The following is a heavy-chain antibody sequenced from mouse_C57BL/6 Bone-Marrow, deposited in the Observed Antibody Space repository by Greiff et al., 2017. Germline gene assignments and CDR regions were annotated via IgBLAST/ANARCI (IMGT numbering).Heavy chain of an antibody. Sequence: EVKLVESGGGLVKPGGSLKLSCAASGFTFRSYAMSWVRQTPEKRLEWVATISDGGSYTYYPDNVKGRFTISRDNAKNTQYLQMSHLKSEDTAMYYCALSGFDYWGQGTTLTVSS. D-gene: IGHD3-1*01. V-gene: IGHV5-4*03. CDR3: ALSGFDY. J-gene: IGHJ2*01. CDR1: GFTFRSYA. CDR2: ISDGGSYT.